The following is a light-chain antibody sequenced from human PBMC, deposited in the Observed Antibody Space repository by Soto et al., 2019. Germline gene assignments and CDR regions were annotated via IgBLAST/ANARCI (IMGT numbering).Light chain of an antibody. CDR1: QTISEW. Sequence: DIQMTQSPSTLSASIGDRVTITCRASQTISEWLAWYQQKPGKAPKVLIYDASSLESGVPARFSGGGSGTDFTLTINSLQPDDFATYCCQQYNSSPWTFGQGTKVEIK. V-gene: IGKV1-5*01. J-gene: IGKJ1*01. CDR2: DAS. CDR3: QQYNSSPWT.